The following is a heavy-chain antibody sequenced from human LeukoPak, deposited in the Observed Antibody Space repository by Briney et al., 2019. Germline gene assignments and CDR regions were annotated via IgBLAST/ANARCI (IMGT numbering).Heavy chain of an antibody. CDR2: IYYSGAT. V-gene: IGHV4-59*01. CDR1: GASINSDY. J-gene: IGHJ6*02. D-gene: IGHD4-17*01. Sequence: PSETLSLTCTVSGASINSDYWSWVRQPPGKGLEWIGYIYYSGATNYNPSLKSRVTISVDTSRNQFSLQLRSVTAADTAVYYCAREDPQTTVPEGMDVWGQGTTVIVSS. CDR3: AREDPQTTVPEGMDV.